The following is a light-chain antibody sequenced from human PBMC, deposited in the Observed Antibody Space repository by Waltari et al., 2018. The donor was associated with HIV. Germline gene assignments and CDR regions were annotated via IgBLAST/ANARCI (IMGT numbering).Light chain of an antibody. CDR3: AAWDDSLNGPV. V-gene: IGLV1-44*01. CDR2: SNN. CDR1: SSNIGSNT. Sequence: QSVLTQPPSASGTPGQRVTISCSGSSSNIGSNTVNCYQQLPGTAPKLLIYSNNQRPSGVPDRFSGSKSGTSASLAISGLQSEDEADYYCAAWDDSLNGPVFGGGTKLTVL. J-gene: IGLJ2*01.